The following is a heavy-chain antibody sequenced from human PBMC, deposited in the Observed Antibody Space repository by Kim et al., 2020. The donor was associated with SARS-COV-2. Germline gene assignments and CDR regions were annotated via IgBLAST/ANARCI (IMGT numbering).Heavy chain of an antibody. V-gene: IGHV3-30*18. D-gene: IGHD3-10*01. CDR3: AKDSYPFGMDV. CDR1: GFTFSSYG. J-gene: IGHJ6*02. Sequence: GGSLRLSCAASGFTFSSYGMHWVRQAPGKGLEWVAVISYDGSNKYYADSVKGRFTISRDNSKNTLYLQMNSLRAEDTAVYYCAKDSYPFGMDVWGLGTT. CDR2: ISYDGSNK.